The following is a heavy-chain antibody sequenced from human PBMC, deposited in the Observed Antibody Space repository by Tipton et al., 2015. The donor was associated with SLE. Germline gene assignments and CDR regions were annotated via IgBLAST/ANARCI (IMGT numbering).Heavy chain of an antibody. CDR1: GGSISGYF. V-gene: IGHV4-59*12. Sequence: TLSLTCTVSGGSISGYFWSWIRQPPGKGLEWIGYVHYSGSTNSNPSLKSRVTMSVDTSKNQFSLKLGSVTAADTAVYYCARVYRSSSPLGYYYYMDVWGKGTTVTVSS. CDR3: ARVYRSSSPLGYYYYMDV. D-gene: IGHD6-6*01. J-gene: IGHJ6*03. CDR2: VHYSGST.